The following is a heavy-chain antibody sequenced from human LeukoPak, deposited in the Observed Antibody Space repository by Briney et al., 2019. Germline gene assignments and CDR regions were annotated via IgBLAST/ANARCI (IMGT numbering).Heavy chain of an antibody. CDR3: ARANLWFGEQYAFDI. V-gene: IGHV3-7*01. J-gene: IGHJ3*02. CDR1: GFTFSSYW. D-gene: IGHD3-10*01. CDR2: IKQDGSEK. Sequence: PGGSLRLSCAASGFTFSSYWMSWVRQAPGKGLEWVANIKQDGSEKYYVDSVKGRFTISRDNAKNSLYLQMNSLRAEDTAVYYCARANLWFGEQYAFDIWGQGTMVTVSS.